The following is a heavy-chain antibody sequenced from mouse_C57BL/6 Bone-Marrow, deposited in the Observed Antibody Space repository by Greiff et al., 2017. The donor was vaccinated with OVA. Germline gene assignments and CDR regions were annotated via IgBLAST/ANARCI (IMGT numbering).Heavy chain of an antibody. J-gene: IGHJ1*03. CDR3: TYYYGSSHWYFDV. CDR1: GYTFTDYE. CDR2: IDPETGGT. D-gene: IGHD1-1*01. Sequence: VKLQESGAELVRPGASVTLSCKASGYTFTDYEMHWVKQTPVHGLEWIGAIDPETGGTAYNQKFKGKAILTADKSSSTAYMELRSLTSEDSAVYYCTYYYGSSHWYFDVWGTGTTVTVSS. V-gene: IGHV1-15*01.